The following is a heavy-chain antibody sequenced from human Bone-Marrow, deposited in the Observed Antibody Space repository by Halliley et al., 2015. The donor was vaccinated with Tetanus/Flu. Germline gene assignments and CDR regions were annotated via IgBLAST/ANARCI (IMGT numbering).Heavy chain of an antibody. D-gene: IGHD3-3*01. CDR2: IWHDGTTK. V-gene: IGHV3-33*01. J-gene: IGHJ4*02. CDR1: GFTFGSHG. Sequence: AASGFTFGSHGMHWVRQAPGKGLEWVAVIWHDGTTKFYADSVQGRFTISRDNSENTLYLQMNTLRAEDAAIYYCARDQGFWSGLSPLDNWGQGTLVTVSS. CDR3: ARDQGFWSGLSPLDN.